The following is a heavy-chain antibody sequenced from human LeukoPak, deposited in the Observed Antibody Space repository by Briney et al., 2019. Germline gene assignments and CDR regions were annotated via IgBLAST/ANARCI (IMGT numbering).Heavy chain of an antibody. CDR1: GLTFSPYW. Sequence: GGSLRLSCAASGLTFSPYWMTWVRQAPGKGLEWVANIKQDGSETYYVDSVKGRFTISRDNAENSLYLQMNSLRVEDTAVYYCARGESSSWYRPGRYSFDYYMDVWGRGTTVTVSS. D-gene: IGHD6-13*01. J-gene: IGHJ6*03. V-gene: IGHV3-7*01. CDR3: ARGESSSWYRPGRYSFDYYMDV. CDR2: IKQDGSET.